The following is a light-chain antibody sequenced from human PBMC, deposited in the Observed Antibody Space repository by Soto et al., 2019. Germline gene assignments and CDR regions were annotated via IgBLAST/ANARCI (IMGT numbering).Light chain of an antibody. CDR2: DVS. V-gene: IGLV2-14*01. J-gene: IGLJ2*01. Sequence: QSALTQPASVSGSPGQSITISCTGTSSDVDGYNYVSWYQQHPGKAPKLMIYDVSNRPSGVSNRFSGSKSGNTASLTISGLQAEDEADYYCSSYTSSSTSRVFGGGTKLTVL. CDR1: SSDVDGYNY. CDR3: SSYTSSSTSRV.